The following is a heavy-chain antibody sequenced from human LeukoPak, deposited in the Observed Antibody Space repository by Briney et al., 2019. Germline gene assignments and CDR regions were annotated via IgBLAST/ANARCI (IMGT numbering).Heavy chain of an antibody. V-gene: IGHV4-39*01. CDR2: IYYSGST. CDR3: ARGLMVTGDAFDI. Sequence: SETLSLTCTVSGGSISSSSYYWGWIRQPPGKGLEWIGSIYYSGSTYYNPSLKSRVTISVDTSKNQFSLKLCSVTAADTAVYYCARGLMVTGDAFDIWGQGTMVTVSS. D-gene: IGHD3-16*01. CDR1: GGSISSSSYY. J-gene: IGHJ3*02.